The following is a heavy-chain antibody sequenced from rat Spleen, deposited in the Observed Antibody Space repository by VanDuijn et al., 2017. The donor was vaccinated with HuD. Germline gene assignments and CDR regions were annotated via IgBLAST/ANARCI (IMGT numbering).Heavy chain of an antibody. CDR1: GFTFSDYY. V-gene: IGHV5-20*01. CDR2: ITNTGGST. D-gene: IGHD3-1*01. CDR3: TTDRAGSSPFVY. Sequence: EVQLAESGGGLVQPGRSLKLSCAVSGFTFSDYYMAWVRQAPTKGLEWVASITNTGGSTYYRDSVKGRFTISRDNAKSTLYLQMDSLRSEDTATYYCTTDRAGSSPFVYWGQGTLVTVSS. J-gene: IGHJ3*01.